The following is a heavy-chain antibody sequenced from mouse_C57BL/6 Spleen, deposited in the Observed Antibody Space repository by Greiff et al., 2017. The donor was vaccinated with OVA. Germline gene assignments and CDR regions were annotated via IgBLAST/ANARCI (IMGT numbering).Heavy chain of an antibody. Sequence: QVQLQQPGTELAKPGASVKLSCKASGYTFTSYWMHWVKQRPGQGLEWIGNINPSNGGTNYNEKFKSKATLTVDKSSSTAYMQLSSLTSEDSAVYDCAREGDYYGSSYDYAMDYWGQGTSVTVSS. CDR3: AREGDYYGSSYDYAMDY. CDR1: GYTFTSYW. J-gene: IGHJ4*01. D-gene: IGHD1-1*01. V-gene: IGHV1-53*01. CDR2: INPSNGGT.